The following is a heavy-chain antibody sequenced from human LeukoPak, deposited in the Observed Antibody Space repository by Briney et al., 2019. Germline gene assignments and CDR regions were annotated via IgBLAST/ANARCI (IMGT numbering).Heavy chain of an antibody. Sequence: SVKVSCKASGGTFSSYAISWVRQAPGQGLEWMGGIIPIFGTANYAQKFQGRVTITADESTSTAYMELSSLRSEDTAVYYCAGLWFGELPSTSYGMDVWGKGTTVTVSS. CDR1: GGTFSSYA. J-gene: IGHJ6*04. D-gene: IGHD3-10*01. CDR2: IIPIFGTA. V-gene: IGHV1-69*01. CDR3: AGLWFGELPSTSYGMDV.